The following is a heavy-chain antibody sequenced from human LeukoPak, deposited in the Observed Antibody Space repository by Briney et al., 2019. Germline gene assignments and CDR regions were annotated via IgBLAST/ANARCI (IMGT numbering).Heavy chain of an antibody. CDR1: GFTSSSYW. J-gene: IGHJ4*02. D-gene: IGHD6-19*01. CDR3: ARDRGSSGWYEFDY. V-gene: IGHV3-7*01. CDR2: IKQVGSEK. Sequence: GGSLRISCAASGFTSSSYWMSWVRQAPGKGLEWVANIKQVGSEKYYVDSVKGRFTISRDNAKNSLYLQMNSLRAEDTAVYYCARDRGSSGWYEFDYWGQGTLVTVSS.